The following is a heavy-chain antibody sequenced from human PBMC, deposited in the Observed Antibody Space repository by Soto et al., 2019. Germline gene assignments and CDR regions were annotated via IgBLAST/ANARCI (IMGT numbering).Heavy chain of an antibody. CDR2: IYYSGST. CDR3: ARWNYYGSGRREFDY. V-gene: IGHV4-61*08. J-gene: IGHJ4*02. D-gene: IGHD3-10*01. Sequence: SETLSLTCSVSGGSVSSGDYYWLWIRQPPGKGLELIGYIYYSGSTNYSPSLKSRVTISIDTSKNQFPLQLSSVTAADTAVYYCARWNYYGSGRREFDYWGQGTLVTVSS. CDR1: GGSVSSGDYY.